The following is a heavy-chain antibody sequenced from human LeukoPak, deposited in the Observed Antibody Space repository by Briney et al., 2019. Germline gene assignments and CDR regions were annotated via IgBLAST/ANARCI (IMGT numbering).Heavy chain of an antibody. CDR3: ARDLTIFGVVITPYYGMDV. CDR1: GFTFSSYS. V-gene: IGHV3-21*04. D-gene: IGHD3-3*01. CDR2: ISSSSSYI. Sequence: PGGSLRLSCAASGFTFSSYSMNWVRQAPGKGLEWVSSISSSSSYIYYADSVKGRFTISRDNAKNSLYLQMNSLRAEDTAVYYCARDLTIFGVVITPYYGMDVWGQGTTVTVSS. J-gene: IGHJ6*02.